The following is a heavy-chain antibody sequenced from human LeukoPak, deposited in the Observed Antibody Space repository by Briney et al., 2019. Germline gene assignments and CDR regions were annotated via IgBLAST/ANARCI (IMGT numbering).Heavy chain of an antibody. J-gene: IGHJ3*02. CDR1: GFTFSDEG. CDR3: ARDQETMIVVGGSADAFDI. D-gene: IGHD3-22*01. V-gene: IGHV3-30*02. Sequence: GGSLRLSCAASGFTFSDEGMHWVRQAPGKGLEWVSFIHVDANEIYYADSVKGRFTISRDSSKNTLHLQMNSLRPDDTAVYYCARDQETMIVVGGSADAFDIWGQGTMVTVSS. CDR2: IHVDANEI.